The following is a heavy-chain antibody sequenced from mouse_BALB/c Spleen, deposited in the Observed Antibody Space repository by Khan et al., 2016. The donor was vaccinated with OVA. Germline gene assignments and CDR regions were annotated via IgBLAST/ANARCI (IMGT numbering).Heavy chain of an antibody. D-gene: IGHD1-1*01. J-gene: IGHJ2*01. CDR2: ISYSGST. CDR3: ASIFLYYDVSTFKGYYCDY. V-gene: IGHV3-2*02. CDR1: GYSITSDYA. Sequence: EVELVESGPGLVKPSQSLSLTCTVTGYSITSDYAWNWIQPFPGNKLEWRGYISYSGSTAYNPSLKSRISITRDTSKSKVYLQLNSVTTEDTATYYCASIFLYYDVSTFKGYYCDYWGQGTTLTVSS.